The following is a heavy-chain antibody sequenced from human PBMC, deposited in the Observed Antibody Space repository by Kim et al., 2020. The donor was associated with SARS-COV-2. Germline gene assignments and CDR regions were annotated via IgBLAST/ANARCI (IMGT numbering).Heavy chain of an antibody. CDR3: ARDPCSGGSCYSSRDYYDGMDV. J-gene: IGHJ6*02. V-gene: IGHV4-61*02. CDR1: GGSISSGSYY. Sequence: SETLSLTCTVSGGSISSGSYYWSWIRQPAGKGLEWIGRIYTSGSTNYNPSLKSRVTISVDTSKNQFSLKLSSVTAADTAVYYCARDPCSGGSCYSSRDYYDGMDVWGQGTTVTVSS. D-gene: IGHD2-15*01. CDR2: IYTSGST.